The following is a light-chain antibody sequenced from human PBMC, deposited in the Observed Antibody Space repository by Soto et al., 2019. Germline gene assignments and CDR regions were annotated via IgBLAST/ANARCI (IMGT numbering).Light chain of an antibody. V-gene: IGKV3-11*01. Sequence: EIVLTQSPATLSLSPGERANVSCRASQSVSESLAWYQQKPGQAPRLVIYDVSKRATDIPARFSGSGSGTDFTLTISRLEPEDFAVYYCLQRSSWPRTFGPGTKVDIK. CDR2: DVS. CDR1: QSVSES. J-gene: IGKJ3*01. CDR3: LQRSSWPRT.